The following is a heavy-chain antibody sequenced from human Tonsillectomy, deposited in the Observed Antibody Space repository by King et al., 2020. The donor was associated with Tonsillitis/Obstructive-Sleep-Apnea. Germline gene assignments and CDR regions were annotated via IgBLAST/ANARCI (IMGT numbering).Heavy chain of an antibody. CDR1: GGSISGSSYY. Sequence: QLQESGPGLVKPSETLSLTCTVSGGSISGSSYYWGWIRQPPGKGLEWIGNIYYSGSTYCNPSLKTRVTISVDTSKKQFSLKLSSVTAADTAVYYCARIAVAGTGFEYWGQGTLVTVSS. J-gene: IGHJ4*02. CDR3: ARIAVAGTGFEY. D-gene: IGHD6-19*01. V-gene: IGHV4-39*01. CDR2: IYYSGST.